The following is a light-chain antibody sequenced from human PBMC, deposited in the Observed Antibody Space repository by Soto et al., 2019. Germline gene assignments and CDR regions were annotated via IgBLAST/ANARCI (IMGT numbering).Light chain of an antibody. Sequence: AIRMTQSPSSFSASTGDRVTITCRASQGISSYLAWYQQKPGKAPKLLIYDASTLERGVPSRFSGSGSGTEFTLTVSSLQADDFATYYCHQYDSSSGYTFGQGTKLEI. CDR3: HQYDSSSGYT. J-gene: IGKJ2*01. CDR1: QGISSY. CDR2: DAS. V-gene: IGKV1-8*01.